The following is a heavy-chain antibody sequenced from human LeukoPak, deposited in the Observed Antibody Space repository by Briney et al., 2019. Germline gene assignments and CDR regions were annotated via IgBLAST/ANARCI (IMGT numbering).Heavy chain of an antibody. J-gene: IGHJ4*02. Sequence: GGSLSPSCAASGFTFRTYSMNWVRQAPGKGLEWVSYISSDSGTLYYADSVKGRFTISRDNAKNLLYLQMNSLRAEDTAVYYCATPFDYWGQGTLVTVSS. V-gene: IGHV3-48*01. CDR3: ATPFDY. CDR1: GFTFRTYS. CDR2: ISSDSGTL.